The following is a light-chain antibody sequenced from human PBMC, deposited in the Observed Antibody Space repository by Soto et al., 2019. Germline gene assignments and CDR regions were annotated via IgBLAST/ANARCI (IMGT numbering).Light chain of an antibody. V-gene: IGKV1-6*01. J-gene: IGKJ1*01. CDR2: SAS. CDR3: LQDHTSPLT. Sequence: IKMTQSPSALSACVGDRVTITCRASQGIRNDLGWYQQKPGKAPKLLIYSASSLQSGVPSRFSGSGSGTDFTLTISSLQPEDFATYFCLQDHTSPLTFGQGTKVDI. CDR1: QGIRND.